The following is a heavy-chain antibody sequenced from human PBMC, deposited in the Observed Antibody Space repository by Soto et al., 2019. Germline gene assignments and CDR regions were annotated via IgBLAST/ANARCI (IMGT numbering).Heavy chain of an antibody. Sequence: PSETLSLTCTVSGGSISSYYWSWIRQPPGKGLEWIGYIYSSGRPNYNPSLKSRVTISVDTSKNQFSLKLSSVTAENTAVFYCGRVSRSSSFDYWGQGTLVTVSS. J-gene: IGHJ4*02. D-gene: IGHD6-6*01. CDR2: IYSSGRP. CDR3: GRVSRSSSFDY. CDR1: GGSISSYY. V-gene: IGHV4-59*01.